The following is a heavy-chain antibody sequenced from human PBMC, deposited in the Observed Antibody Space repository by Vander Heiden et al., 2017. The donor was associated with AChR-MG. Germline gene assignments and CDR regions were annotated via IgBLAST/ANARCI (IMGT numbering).Heavy chain of an antibody. Sequence: EVQLVESGGGLVKPGGSLRLSCAASGFTFSNAGMSWGRQAPGKGLEWVGRIKSKTDGGTTDYAAPVKCRFTISRDDSKNTLYLQMNSLKTEDTAVYYCTKCSSGYYYYYGMDVWGQGRTVTVSS. CDR1: GFTFSNAG. CDR2: IKSKTDGGTT. CDR3: TKCSSGYYYYYGMDV. J-gene: IGHJ6*02. D-gene: IGHD3-10*02. V-gene: IGHV3-15*01.